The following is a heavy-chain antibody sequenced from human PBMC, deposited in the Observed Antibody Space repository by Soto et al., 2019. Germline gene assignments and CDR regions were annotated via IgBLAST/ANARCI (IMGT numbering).Heavy chain of an antibody. J-gene: IGHJ5*02. CDR1: GFTFSRYA. V-gene: IGHV3-23*01. Sequence: GGSLRLSCAASGFTFSRYAMSWVRQAPRKGLEWVSAISGSGGSTYYADSVKGRFTISRDNSKNTLYLQMNSLRAEDTAVYYCAKAADYDFWSGYYGPPNNWFDPWGQGTLVTVSS. CDR2: ISGSGGST. CDR3: AKAADYDFWSGYYGPPNNWFDP. D-gene: IGHD3-3*01.